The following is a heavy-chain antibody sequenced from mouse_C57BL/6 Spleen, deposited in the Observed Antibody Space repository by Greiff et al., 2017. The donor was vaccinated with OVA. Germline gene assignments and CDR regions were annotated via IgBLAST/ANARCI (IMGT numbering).Heavy chain of an antibody. CDR2: ISDGGSYT. J-gene: IGHJ2*01. V-gene: IGHV5-4*01. CDR1: GFTFSSYA. CDR3: ARDRSGYYFDY. Sequence: DVQLVESGGGLVKPGGSLKLSCAASGFTFSSYAMSWVRQTPEKRLEWVATISDGGSYTYYPDNVKGRFTISRDNAKNNLYLQMSHLKSEDTAMYYCARDRSGYYFDYWGQGTTLTVSS. D-gene: IGHD2-2*01.